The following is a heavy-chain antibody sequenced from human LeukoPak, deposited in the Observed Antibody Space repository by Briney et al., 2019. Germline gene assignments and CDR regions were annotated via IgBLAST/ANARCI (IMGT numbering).Heavy chain of an antibody. D-gene: IGHD3-22*01. CDR3: AKAFAYYYDSSGYYQPDY. J-gene: IGHJ4*02. Sequence: GGSLRLSCAASGLTFSSYAMSWVRQAPGKGLEWVSAISGSGGSTYYADSVKGRFTISRDNSKNTLYLQMNSLRAEDTAVYYCAKAFAYYYDSSGYYQPDYWGQGTLVTVSS. CDR1: GLTFSSYA. CDR2: ISGSGGST. V-gene: IGHV3-23*01.